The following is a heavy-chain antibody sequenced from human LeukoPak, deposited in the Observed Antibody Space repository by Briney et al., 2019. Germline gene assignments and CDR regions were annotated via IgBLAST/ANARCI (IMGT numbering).Heavy chain of an antibody. CDR1: GGSISSISYY. Sequence: KPSETLSLTCSVAGGSISSISYYWGWIRQPPGKGLEWIGSIYYSGSTYYNPSLKSRVTISVDTSENQFSLQLSSVTAADTAVYYCARQRDILTGYPDAFDIWGQGTMVTVSS. CDR2: IYYSGST. V-gene: IGHV4-39*01. CDR3: ARQRDILTGYPDAFDI. D-gene: IGHD3-9*01. J-gene: IGHJ3*02.